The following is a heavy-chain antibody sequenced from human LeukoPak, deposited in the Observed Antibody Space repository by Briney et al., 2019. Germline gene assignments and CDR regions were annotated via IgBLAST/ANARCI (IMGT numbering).Heavy chain of an antibody. J-gene: IGHJ1*01. CDR2: YRGST. D-gene: IGHD3-16*01. CDR1: GGSISSYY. Sequence: PSETLSLTCSVSGGSISSYYWTWIRQPPGKGLEWIGYYRGSTTYNPSLKSRVTISVDTSKSQFFLKLISVTAADTAIYYCARVRGDFETDWGQGTLVTVSS. CDR3: ARVRGDFETD. V-gene: IGHV4-59*01.